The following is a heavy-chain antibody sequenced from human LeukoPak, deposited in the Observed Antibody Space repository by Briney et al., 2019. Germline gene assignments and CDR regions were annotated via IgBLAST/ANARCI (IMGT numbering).Heavy chain of an antibody. CDR3: ALGSGWKGT. V-gene: IGHV3-9*01. CDR1: GFTFDDYA. D-gene: IGHD6-19*01. Sequence: GGSLRLSCAASGFTFDDYAMHWVRQAPGKGLEWVSGISWNSGSIGYADSVKGRFTISRDNAKNSLYLQMNSLRAEDTAVYFCALGSGWKGTWGQGTTVSVSS. CDR2: ISWNSGSI. J-gene: IGHJ6*02.